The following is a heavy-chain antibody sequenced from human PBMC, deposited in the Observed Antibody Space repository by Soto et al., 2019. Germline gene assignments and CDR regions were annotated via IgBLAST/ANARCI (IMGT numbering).Heavy chain of an antibody. CDR3: AKDRNAGGFPSDSDYDY. J-gene: IGHJ4*02. V-gene: IGHV3-23*01. Sequence: PGGSLRLSCAASGFTFSSYAMSWVGQAPGKGLEWVSAISGSGGSTYYADSVKGRFTISRDNSKNTLYLQMNSLRAEDTAVYYCAKDRNAGGFPSDSDYDYWGQGTLVTVSS. CDR2: ISGSGGST. D-gene: IGHD3-16*01. CDR1: GFTFSSYA.